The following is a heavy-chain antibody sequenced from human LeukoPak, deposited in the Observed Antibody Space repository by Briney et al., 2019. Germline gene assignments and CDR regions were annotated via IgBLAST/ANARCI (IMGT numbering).Heavy chain of an antibody. CDR3: AAKFFCSSTSCYRYYYGMDV. V-gene: IGHV1-58*02. CDR1: GFTFTSSA. CDR2: IVVGSGNT. J-gene: IGHJ6*02. D-gene: IGHD2-2*01. Sequence: GASVKVSCKASGFTFTSSAMQWVRQARGQRLEWIGWIVVGSGNTNYAQKFQERVTITRDMSTSTAYMELSSLRSEDTAVYYCAAKFFCSSTSCYRYYYGMDVWGQGTTVTVSS.